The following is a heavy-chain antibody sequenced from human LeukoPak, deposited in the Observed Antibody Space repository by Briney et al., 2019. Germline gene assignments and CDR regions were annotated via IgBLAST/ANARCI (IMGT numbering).Heavy chain of an antibody. Sequence: GGSLRLSCAASGFTVSSNYMSWVRQAPGKGLEWVSVIYSGGSTYYADSVKGRFTISRDTSKNTLYLQMNSLRAEDTAAYYCAREFDGGSYLSVGDAFDIWGQGTMVIVSS. D-gene: IGHD1-26*01. CDR3: AREFDGGSYLSVGDAFDI. CDR2: IYSGGST. V-gene: IGHV3-53*01. CDR1: GFTVSSNY. J-gene: IGHJ3*02.